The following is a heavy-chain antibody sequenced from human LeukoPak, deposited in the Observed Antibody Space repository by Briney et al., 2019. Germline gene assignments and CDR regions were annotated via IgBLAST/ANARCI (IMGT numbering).Heavy chain of an antibody. CDR2: ISGSGGST. Sequence: GGSLRLSCAASGFTFSSFAMSCVRQAPGKGLEWVSAISGSGGSTYYADSVKGRFTISRDNSKNTLYLQMNSLRAEDTAVYYCAKVAKYYYGSETYYFFEHWGQGTALTAST. CDR1: GFTFSSFA. CDR3: AKVAKYYYGSETYYFFEH. D-gene: IGHD3-10*01. J-gene: IGHJ4*02. V-gene: IGHV3-23*01.